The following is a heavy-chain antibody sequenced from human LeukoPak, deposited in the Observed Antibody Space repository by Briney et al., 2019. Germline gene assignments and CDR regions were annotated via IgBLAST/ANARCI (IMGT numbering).Heavy chain of an antibody. J-gene: IGHJ4*02. CDR1: GGSISRSNW. CDR3: ATYYDILSGYTFDY. V-gene: IGHV4-4*02. D-gene: IGHD3-9*01. Sequence: TSGTLFLTCTVSGGSISRSNWWSWVRQPPGKGLEWIGEIHDTGSTNYNPPLKSRVTMSLDKSKNQFSLNLNSVTAADTAVYYCATYYDILSGYTFDYWGQGTLVAVSS. CDR2: IHDTGST.